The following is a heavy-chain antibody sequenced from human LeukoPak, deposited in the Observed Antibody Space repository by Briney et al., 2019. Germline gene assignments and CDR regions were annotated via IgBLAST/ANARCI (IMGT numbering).Heavy chain of an antibody. CDR3: ARVAYYYDSSGFFRTAHDAFDI. Sequence: NTSETLCLTCTVSGGSISSYYWSWIRQPAGKGLEWIGRIYTSGSTNYNPSLKSRVTMSVDTSKNQFSLKLSSVTAADTAVYYCARVAYYYDSSGFFRTAHDAFDIWGQGTMVTVSS. D-gene: IGHD3-22*01. J-gene: IGHJ3*02. CDR2: IYTSGST. CDR1: GGSISSYY. V-gene: IGHV4-4*07.